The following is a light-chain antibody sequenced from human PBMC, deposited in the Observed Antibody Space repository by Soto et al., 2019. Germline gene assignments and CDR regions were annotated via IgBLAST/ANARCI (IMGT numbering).Light chain of an antibody. V-gene: IGKV3-11*01. Sequence: DILMTQSPATLSLSPGERATLSCRASQSVSSYLAWYQQKPGQAPRLLIYDASNRATGIPVRFSGSGSGTDFTLTISSLEPEDFAVYYCQQRSSWPPTFGQGTRLEIK. CDR2: DAS. CDR3: QQRSSWPPT. CDR1: QSVSSY. J-gene: IGKJ5*01.